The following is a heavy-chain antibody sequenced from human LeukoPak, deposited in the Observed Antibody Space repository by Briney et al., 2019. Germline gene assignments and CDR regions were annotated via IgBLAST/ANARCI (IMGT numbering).Heavy chain of an antibody. CDR2: IYYSGDA. Sequence: NTSETLSLTWSVSGGSISDSTYYWGWIRQPPGKGLEWIGSIYYSGDASYNPSLRSRVSMSVDTSKNQISLKVTSVAAEDTAVYYCAREVSTGWTYFDSWGQGTLVTVSS. V-gene: IGHV4-39*02. J-gene: IGHJ4*02. CDR1: GGSISDSTYY. D-gene: IGHD2-8*02. CDR3: AREVSTGWTYFDS.